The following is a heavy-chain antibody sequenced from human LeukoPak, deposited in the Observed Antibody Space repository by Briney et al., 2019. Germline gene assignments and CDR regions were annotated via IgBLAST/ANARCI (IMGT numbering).Heavy chain of an antibody. D-gene: IGHD3-3*01. CDR3: ARLDFTASMDV. J-gene: IGHJ6*04. CDR2: INTDGSST. V-gene: IGHV3-74*01. CDR1: GFTFSSYW. Sequence: PGGSLRLSCAASGFTFSSYWMHWVRQAPGKGLVWVSRINTDGSSTSYADSVKGRFTISRDNAKNTLYLQMNSLRAEDTAVYYCARLDFTASMDVWGKGTTVTVSS.